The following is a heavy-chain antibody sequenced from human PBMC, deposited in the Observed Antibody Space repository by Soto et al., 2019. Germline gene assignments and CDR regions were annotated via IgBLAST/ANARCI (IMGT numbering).Heavy chain of an antibody. CDR3: TTKQIRDNYRGFDP. V-gene: IGHV3-15*07. CDR2: IKTKTVVVTI. CDR1: GFTFSNAW. D-gene: IGHD3-10*01. J-gene: IGHJ5*02. Sequence: GGSLRLSCAASGFTFSNAWMYWVRQAPGKGLEWVGRIKTKTVVVTIDYAASLKGRFTISRDVSTDTLFLQMNSLQIEDTAMYYCTTKQIRDNYRGFDPWGQGTLVTV.